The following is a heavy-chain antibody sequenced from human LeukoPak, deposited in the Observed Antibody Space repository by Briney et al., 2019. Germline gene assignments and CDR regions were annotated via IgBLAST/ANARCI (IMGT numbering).Heavy chain of an antibody. Sequence: KSSQTLSLTCTVSGGSISSGDYYWSWIRQPPGKGLEWIGYIYYSGSTYYNPSLKSRVTISVDTSKNQFSLKLSSATAADTAVYYCARDIGTVTTAFDIWGQGTMVTVSS. D-gene: IGHD4-17*01. V-gene: IGHV4-30-4*01. CDR1: GGSISSGDYY. CDR2: IYYSGST. J-gene: IGHJ3*02. CDR3: ARDIGTVTTAFDI.